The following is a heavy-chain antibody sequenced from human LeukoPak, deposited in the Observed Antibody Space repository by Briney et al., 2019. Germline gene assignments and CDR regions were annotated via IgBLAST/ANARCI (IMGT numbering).Heavy chain of an antibody. D-gene: IGHD1-26*01. CDR3: AKDRGATSDWYFDL. CDR2: ISGSGGST. V-gene: IGHV3-23*01. CDR1: GFTFSSYA. J-gene: IGHJ2*01. Sequence: PGGSLRLSCAASGFTFSSYAMHWVRQAPGKGLEWVSAISGSGGSTYYADSVKGRFTISRDNSKNTLYLQMNSLRAEDTAVYYCAKDRGATSDWYFDLWGRGTLVTVSS.